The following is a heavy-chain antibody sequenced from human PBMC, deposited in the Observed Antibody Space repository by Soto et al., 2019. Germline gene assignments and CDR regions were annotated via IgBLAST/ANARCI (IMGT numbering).Heavy chain of an antibody. D-gene: IGHD6-6*01. Sequence: SSETLSLTCAVYGGSFSGYYWSWIRQPPGKGLEWIGEINHSGSTNYNPSLKSRVTISVDTSKNQFSLKLSSVTAADTAVYYCARGRIAARRYWFDPWGQGTLVTVSS. J-gene: IGHJ5*02. CDR1: GGSFSGYY. CDR2: INHSGST. V-gene: IGHV4-34*01. CDR3: ARGRIAARRYWFDP.